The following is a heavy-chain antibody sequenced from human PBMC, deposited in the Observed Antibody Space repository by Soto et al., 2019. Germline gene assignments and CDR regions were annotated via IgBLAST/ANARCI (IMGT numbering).Heavy chain of an antibody. CDR1: GFTFSNFA. V-gene: IGHV3-30-3*01. D-gene: IGHD2-15*01. CDR2: ISYDGSHK. J-gene: IGHJ6*02. Sequence: GALRLSCAASGFTFSNFAMYWVRQAPGKGLEWVTVISYDGSHKYYADSVKGRFTISRDNSKNTLYLQMNNLRAEDSAVYFCARDYSYQRAMDVWGQGXTVTVYS. CDR3: ARDYSYQRAMDV.